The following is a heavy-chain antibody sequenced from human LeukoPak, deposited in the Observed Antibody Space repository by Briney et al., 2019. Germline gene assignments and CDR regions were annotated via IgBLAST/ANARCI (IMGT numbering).Heavy chain of an antibody. CDR2: IWYDGSNK. CDR1: GFTFSSYG. Sequence: LPGGSLRLSCAASGFTFSSYGMHWVRQAPGKGLEWVAVIWYDGSNKYYADSVKGRFTISRDNSKNTLYLQMNSLRVEDTAMYYCASGGFYDFWSGYYTPFDYWGQGTMVTVSS. CDR3: ASGGFYDFWSGYYTPFDY. D-gene: IGHD3-3*01. J-gene: IGHJ4*02. V-gene: IGHV3-33*01.